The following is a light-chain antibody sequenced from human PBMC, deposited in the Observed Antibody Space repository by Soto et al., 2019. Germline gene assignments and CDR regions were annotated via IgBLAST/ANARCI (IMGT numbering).Light chain of an antibody. CDR2: GAS. V-gene: IGKV3-20*01. CDR1: QGVSSAY. Sequence: EIVLTQSPGTLSLSPGERATLSCRASQGVSSAYLAWYQQRPGQAPRLLIYGASSRATGIPDRFSGSRSGTDFTLTISRLEAADFAVYYCQQYNTSPWTFGQGTRVELK. CDR3: QQYNTSPWT. J-gene: IGKJ1*01.